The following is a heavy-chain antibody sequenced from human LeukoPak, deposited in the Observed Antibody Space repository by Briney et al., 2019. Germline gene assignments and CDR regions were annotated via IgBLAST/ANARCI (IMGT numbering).Heavy chain of an antibody. Sequence: GGSLRLSCAASGFTFSSYGMHWVRQAPGKGLEWVAVISYDGSNKYCADSVKGRFAISRDNSKNTLYLQMNSLRAEDTAVYYCANLDYWGQGTLVTVSS. V-gene: IGHV3-30*18. J-gene: IGHJ4*02. CDR1: GFTFSSYG. CDR3: ANLDY. CDR2: ISYDGSNK.